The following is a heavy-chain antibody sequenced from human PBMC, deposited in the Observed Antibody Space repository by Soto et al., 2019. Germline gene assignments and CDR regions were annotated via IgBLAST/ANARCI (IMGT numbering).Heavy chain of an antibody. V-gene: IGHV1-18*01. J-gene: IGHJ4*02. D-gene: IGHD3-9*01. CDR3: ARDPGFRSDY. CDR1: GYTFTSYG. CDR2: ISAYNGNT. Sequence: QVQLVQSGAEVKKPGASVKVSCKASGYTFTSYGISWVRQAPGQGLEWMGWISAYNGNTNYAQKLQGRVTMTTDTXXXXAXXXXXXXXXDDTAVYYCARDPGFRSDYWGQGTLVTVSS.